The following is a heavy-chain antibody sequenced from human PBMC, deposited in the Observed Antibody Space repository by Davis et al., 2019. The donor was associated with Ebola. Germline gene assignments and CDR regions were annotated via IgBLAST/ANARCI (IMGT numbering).Heavy chain of an antibody. Sequence: ASVKVSCRASGYTFTSYAIHWVRQAPGQRLEWMGWINAGNGNTKYSQKFQGRVTITRDTSASTAYMELSSLRSEDTAVYYCARGGRWLQRTFDYWGQGTLVTVSS. D-gene: IGHD5-24*01. CDR2: INAGNGNT. V-gene: IGHV1-3*01. J-gene: IGHJ4*02. CDR1: GYTFTSYA. CDR3: ARGGRWLQRTFDY.